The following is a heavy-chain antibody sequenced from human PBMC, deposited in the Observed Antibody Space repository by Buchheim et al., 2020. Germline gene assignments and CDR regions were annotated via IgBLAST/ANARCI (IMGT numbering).Heavy chain of an antibody. CDR3: ARGEWYYDSSGYYLDY. CDR1: GFTFTTYY. Sequence: VQLVESGGGLVQPGGSLRLSCVASGFTFTTYYMSWIRQPAGKGLEWIGRIYTSGSTNYNPSLKSRVTISVDTSKNQFSLKLSSVTAADTAVYYCARGEWYYDSSGYYLDYWGQGTL. J-gene: IGHJ4*02. CDR2: IYTSGST. V-gene: IGHV4-4*07. D-gene: IGHD3-22*01.